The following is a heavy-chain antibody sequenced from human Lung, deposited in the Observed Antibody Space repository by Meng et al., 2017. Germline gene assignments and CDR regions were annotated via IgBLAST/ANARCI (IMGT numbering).Heavy chain of an antibody. CDR2: IYLSGSP. Sequence: LPGAGPALLKPAGPVCLTCAVSGGSISSSNWWSWGRQTPGKGLEWIGEIYLSGSPTYNPSLKVRVTISVDKSKTQFSLKLSSVTAAYTAVYYCARGSITMVRGVSVFDPWGQGTLVTVSS. CDR1: GGSISSSNW. V-gene: IGHV4-4*02. D-gene: IGHD3-10*01. J-gene: IGHJ5*02. CDR3: ARGSITMVRGVSVFDP.